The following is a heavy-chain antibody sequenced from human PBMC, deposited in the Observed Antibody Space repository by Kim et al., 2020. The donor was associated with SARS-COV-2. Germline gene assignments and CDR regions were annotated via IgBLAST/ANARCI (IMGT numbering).Heavy chain of an antibody. V-gene: IGHV4-34*01. CDR3: ARDASYYYESSGYYYWFDP. D-gene: IGHD3-22*01. J-gene: IGHJ5*02. Sequence: SETLSLTCAVYGGSFSGYYWSWIRQPPGKGLEWIGEINHSGSTNYNPSLKSRVTISVDTSKNQFSLKLSSVTAADTAVYYCARDASYYYESSGYYYWFDPWGQGTLVTVSS. CDR1: GGSFSGYY. CDR2: INHSGST.